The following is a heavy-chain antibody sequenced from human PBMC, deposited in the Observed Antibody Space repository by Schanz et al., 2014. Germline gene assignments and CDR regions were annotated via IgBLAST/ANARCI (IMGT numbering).Heavy chain of an antibody. V-gene: IGHV1-18*01. CDR1: GYTFTDYG. J-gene: IGHJ4*02. CDR2: ISAQTGDT. Sequence: QVQVVQSGAEVKKPGASVKVSCKAPGYTFTDYGVIWVRQAPGQGLEWMGWISAQTGDTRYAQKMQGRVTMTRDVSSTTAFLELRSLRYDDTAVYYCARDRLECGAECYSVEVFEIWGQGTLVIVSS. D-gene: IGHD2-21*01. CDR3: ARDRLECGAECYSVEVFEI.